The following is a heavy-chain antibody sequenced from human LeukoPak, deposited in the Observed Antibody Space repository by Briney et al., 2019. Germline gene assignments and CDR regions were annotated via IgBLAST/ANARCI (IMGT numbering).Heavy chain of an antibody. Sequence: AGGSLRLSCAASGFTFSSYSMNWVRQAPGKGLEWVSSISSSSSYIYYADSVKGRFTISRDNAKNSLYLQMNSLRAEDTAVYYCARWTVALRGYYFDYWGQGTLVTVSS. CDR3: ARWTVALRGYYFDY. J-gene: IGHJ4*02. CDR2: ISSSSSYI. D-gene: IGHD4-23*01. V-gene: IGHV3-21*01. CDR1: GFTFSSYS.